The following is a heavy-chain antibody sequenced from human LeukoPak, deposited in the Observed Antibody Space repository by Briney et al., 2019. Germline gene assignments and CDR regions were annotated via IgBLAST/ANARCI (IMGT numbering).Heavy chain of an antibody. CDR1: GGSFSGYY. Sequence: SETLSLTCAVYGGSFSGYYWSWIRQPPGKGLEWIGEINHSGSTNYNPSLKSRVTISVDTSKNQFSLKLSSVTAADTAVYYCARDYPAYYGSGSYFDYWGQGTLVTVSS. CDR2: INHSGST. J-gene: IGHJ4*02. V-gene: IGHV4-34*01. D-gene: IGHD3-10*01. CDR3: ARDYPAYYGSGSYFDY.